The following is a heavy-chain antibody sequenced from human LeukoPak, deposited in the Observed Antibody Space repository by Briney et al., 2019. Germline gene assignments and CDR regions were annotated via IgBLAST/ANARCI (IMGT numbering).Heavy chain of an antibody. V-gene: IGHV3-21*01. D-gene: IGHD6-19*01. CDR3: ARDDQKAVADGDYFDY. CDR2: ISSSSSYI. Sequence: GGSLRLSCAASGFTFSSYSMNWVRQAPGKGLEWVSSISSSSSYIYYADSVKGRFTISRDNAKNSLYLQMNSLRAEDTAVYYCARDDQKAVADGDYFDYWGQGTLVTVSS. CDR1: GFTFSSYS. J-gene: IGHJ4*02.